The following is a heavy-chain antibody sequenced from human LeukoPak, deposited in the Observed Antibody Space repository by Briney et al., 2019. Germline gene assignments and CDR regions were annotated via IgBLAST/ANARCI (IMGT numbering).Heavy chain of an antibody. J-gene: IGHJ4*02. CDR3: AKMAFYYDSSGYGTPPDY. CDR1: GFTFSSYG. CDR2: IWYDGSNK. V-gene: IGHV3-33*06. Sequence: GGSLRLSCAASGFTFSSYGMHWVRQAPGKGLEWVAVIWYDGSNKYYADSVKGRFTISRDNSKNTLYLQMNSLRAEDTAVYYCAKMAFYYDSSGYGTPPDYWGQGTLVTVSS. D-gene: IGHD3-22*01.